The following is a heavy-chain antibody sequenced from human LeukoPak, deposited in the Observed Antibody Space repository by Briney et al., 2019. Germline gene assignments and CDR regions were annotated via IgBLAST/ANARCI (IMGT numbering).Heavy chain of an antibody. CDR3: ARDLPPGAAGVTGPFDY. V-gene: IGHV6-1*01. Sequence: SQTLSLTCVIAGDSVSSNTAAWNWIRQSPLRGLEWLGRTFYRSKWYNDYAGSVKSRITINPDTSKNQFSLQLRSVTPEDTAVYYCARDLPPGAAGVTGPFDYWGQGTLVTVSA. CDR1: GDSVSSNTAA. CDR2: TFYRSKWYN. J-gene: IGHJ4*02. D-gene: IGHD6-13*01.